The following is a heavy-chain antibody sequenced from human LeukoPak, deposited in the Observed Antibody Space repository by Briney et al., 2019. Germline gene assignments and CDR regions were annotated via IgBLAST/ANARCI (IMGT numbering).Heavy chain of an antibody. CDR3: ASLLRAYCSSTSCYAMGRSGMDV. D-gene: IGHD2-2*01. V-gene: IGHV4-34*01. CDR2: INHSGST. CDR1: GGSFSGYY. J-gene: IGHJ6*04. Sequence: SETLSLTCAVYGGSFSGYYWSWIRQPPGKGLEWIGEINHSGSTNYNPSLKSRVTISVDTSKNQFSLKLSSVTAADTAVNYCASLLRAYCSSTSCYAMGRSGMDVWGKGTTVTVSS.